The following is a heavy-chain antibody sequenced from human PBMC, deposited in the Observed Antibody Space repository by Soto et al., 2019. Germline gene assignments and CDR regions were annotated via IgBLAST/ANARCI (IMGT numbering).Heavy chain of an antibody. CDR3: AREQVVPAAMGGPIDY. Sequence: GGSLRLSCAASGFVFSNYVMNWVRRAPGKGLEWVSFISASGGSTYYADSVKGRFTISRDNSKNTLYLQMNSLRAEDTAVYYCAREQVVPAAMGGPIDYWGQGTLVTVSS. CDR2: ISASGGST. CDR1: GFVFSNYV. J-gene: IGHJ4*02. D-gene: IGHD2-2*01. V-gene: IGHV3-23*01.